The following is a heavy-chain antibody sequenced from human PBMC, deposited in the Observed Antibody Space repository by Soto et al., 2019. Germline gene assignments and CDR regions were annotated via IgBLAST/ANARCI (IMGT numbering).Heavy chain of an antibody. CDR3: ARFSGSYFVY. Sequence: QVQLVQSGAEVKKPGSSVKVSCKASGGTFSSYTISWVRQAPGQGLEWMGRIIPILGIANYAQKFQGRVTITADHTPSQAYRELGSLGSEDTAVYYCARFSGSYFVYWGQGTLVTVAS. CDR1: GGTFSSYT. J-gene: IGHJ4*02. V-gene: IGHV1-69*02. CDR2: IIPILGIA. D-gene: IGHD1-26*01.